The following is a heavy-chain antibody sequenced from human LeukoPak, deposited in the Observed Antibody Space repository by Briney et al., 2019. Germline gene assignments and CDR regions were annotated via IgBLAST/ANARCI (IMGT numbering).Heavy chain of an antibody. CDR2: ISGSGSKT. Sequence: GSLRLSCAASGFTFSTYAMSWVRQAPGKGLEWVSAISGSGSKTSVKGRFTISRDNSKNTLYLQMNSLRAEDTAVYYCAKDESVSGWWGGYFDYWGQGTLVTVS. V-gene: IGHV3-23*01. J-gene: IGHJ4*02. D-gene: IGHD6-19*01. CDR3: AKDESVSGWWGGYFDY. CDR1: GFTFSTYA.